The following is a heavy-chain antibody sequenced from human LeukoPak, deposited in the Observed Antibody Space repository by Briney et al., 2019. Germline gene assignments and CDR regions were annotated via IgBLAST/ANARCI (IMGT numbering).Heavy chain of an antibody. D-gene: IGHD2-2*01. CDR3: ARVRQLLWAYYFDY. CDR1: GFTFSNYE. CDR2: ISRSGSTI. Sequence: PGGSLRLSCAASGFTFSNYEMNWLRQAPGKGLEWVSYISRSGSTIYYADSVKGRFTISRDNAKNSLYLQVSSLRAEDTAVYYCARVRQLLWAYYFDYWGQGTLVTVSS. J-gene: IGHJ4*02. V-gene: IGHV3-48*03.